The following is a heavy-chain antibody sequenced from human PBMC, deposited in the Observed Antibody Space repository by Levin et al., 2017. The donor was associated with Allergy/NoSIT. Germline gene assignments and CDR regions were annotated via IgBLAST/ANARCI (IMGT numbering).Heavy chain of an antibody. D-gene: IGHD3-16*01. CDR2: IAPLLGRA. J-gene: IGHJ4*02. CDR3: ARRGGSF. CDR1: GGTFSSMS. V-gene: IGHV1-69*02. Sequence: SVKVSCKASGGTFSSMSINWVRQAPGQGLVWVGMIAPLLGRADYSQRFQGRVTITADKSTRTTYMELSGLTSDDTGVYFCARRGGSFWGQGTLVTVSS.